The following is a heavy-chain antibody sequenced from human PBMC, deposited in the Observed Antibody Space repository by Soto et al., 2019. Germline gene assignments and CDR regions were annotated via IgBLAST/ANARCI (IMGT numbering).Heavy chain of an antibody. CDR3: AKERAVAV. J-gene: IGHJ4*02. CDR1: GFTFSSYT. Sequence: EVQLLESGGGLVQPGGSLRLSCAASGFTFSSYTMNWVRQAPGKGLEWVSSISGSGGSTYYADSVKGRFTISRDNSKNTLYLQMSSLRAGDTAVYYCAKERAVAVWGQGTLVTVSS. V-gene: IGHV3-23*01. D-gene: IGHD6-19*01. CDR2: ISGSGGST.